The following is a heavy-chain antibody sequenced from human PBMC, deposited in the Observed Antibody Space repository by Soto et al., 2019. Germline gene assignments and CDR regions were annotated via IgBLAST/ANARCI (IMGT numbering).Heavy chain of an antibody. J-gene: IGHJ6*02. V-gene: IGHV1-69*13. Sequence: SVKVSCKASGGTFSSYAISWVRQAPGQGLEWMGGIIPIFGTANYAQKFQGRVTITADESTSTAYMELSSLRSEDTAVYYCARGITGTNIYYYGMDVCGQGTTVTVSS. D-gene: IGHD1-7*01. CDR2: IIPIFGTA. CDR1: GGTFSSYA. CDR3: ARGITGTNIYYYGMDV.